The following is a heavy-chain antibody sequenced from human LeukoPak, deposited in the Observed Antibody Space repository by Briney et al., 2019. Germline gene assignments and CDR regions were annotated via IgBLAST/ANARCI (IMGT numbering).Heavy chain of an antibody. CDR1: GGSISSYY. CDR3: ARAHYFLYYYYYGMDV. D-gene: IGHD2/OR15-2a*01. V-gene: IGHV4-4*07. Sequence: SETLSLTCTVSGGSISSYYWSWIRQPAGKGLEWIGRIYTSGSTNYNPSLKSRVTMSVDTSKNQFSLKLSSVTAADTAVYYCARAHYFLYYYYYGMDVWGQGTTVTVSS. J-gene: IGHJ6*02. CDR2: IYTSGST.